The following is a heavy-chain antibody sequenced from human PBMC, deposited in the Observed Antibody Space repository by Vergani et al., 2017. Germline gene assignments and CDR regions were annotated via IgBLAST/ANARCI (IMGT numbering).Heavy chain of an antibody. CDR2: ISSSSSYI. Sequence: VQLVESGGGLVKPGGSLRLSCAASGFTFSSYSMNWVRQAPGKGLEWVSSISSSSSYIYYSDSVKGRFTISRANAKHSLYLQMNSLRAADTAVYYCARYSGEQLGPYYFDYWGQGTLVTVAS. J-gene: IGHJ4*02. D-gene: IGHD6-6*01. CDR1: GFTFSSYS. CDR3: ARYSGEQLGPYYFDY. V-gene: IGHV3-21*01.